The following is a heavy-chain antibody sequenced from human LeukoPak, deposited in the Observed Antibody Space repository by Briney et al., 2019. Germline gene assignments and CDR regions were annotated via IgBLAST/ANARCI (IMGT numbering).Heavy chain of an antibody. CDR2: INPNSGGT. D-gene: IGHD4-17*01. Sequence: ASVKVSCKASGGTFSNYVINWVRQAPGQGLEWMGWINPNSGGTNYAQKFQGRVTMTRDTSISTAYMELSRLRSDDPAGVYCARFDYGAPRDSVRHASWGQETLVTVS. CDR3: ARFDYGAPRDSVRHAS. J-gene: IGHJ5*02. V-gene: IGHV1-2*02. CDR1: GGTFSNYV.